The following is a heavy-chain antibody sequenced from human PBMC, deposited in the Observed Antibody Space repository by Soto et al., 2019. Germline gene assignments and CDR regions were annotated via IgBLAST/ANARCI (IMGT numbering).Heavy chain of an antibody. CDR3: ARALGSMVRGVYYYYYGMYV. CDR2: INPSGGST. D-gene: IGHD3-10*01. CDR1: GYTFTSYY. Sequence: ASVKVSCKASGYTFTSYYMHWVRQAPGQGLEWMGIINPSGGSTSYAQKFQGRVTMTRDTSTSTVYMELSSLRSEDTAVYYCARALGSMVRGVYYYYYGMYVCDQGTTVTVSS. V-gene: IGHV1-46*01. J-gene: IGHJ6*02.